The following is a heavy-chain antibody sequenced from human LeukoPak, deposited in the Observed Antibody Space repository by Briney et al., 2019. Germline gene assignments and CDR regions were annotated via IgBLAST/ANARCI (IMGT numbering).Heavy chain of an antibody. Sequence: PGGSLRLSCAASGFTFSSYAMTWVRQAPAKGLEWVSAISGSDGSTYYADSVKGRFSISRDNSKNTLYLQMNSLKIEDTAVYYCTSSYTGGWYGPFDNWGQGALVTVSS. CDR2: ISGSDGST. V-gene: IGHV3-23*01. J-gene: IGHJ4*02. CDR3: TSSYTGGWYGPFDN. D-gene: IGHD6-19*01. CDR1: GFTFSSYA.